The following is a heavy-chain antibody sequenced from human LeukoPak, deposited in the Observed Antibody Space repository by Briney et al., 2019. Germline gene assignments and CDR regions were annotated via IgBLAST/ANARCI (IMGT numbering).Heavy chain of an antibody. CDR3: ARMYSNYDSLDY. CDR2: MNPNSGNT. CDR1: GYIFTSYD. Sequence: ASVKVSCXASGYIFTSYDINWVRQATGQGLEWMGWMNPNSGNTGYAQKFQGRVTMTRNTSISTAYMELSSLRSEDTAVYYCARMYSNYDSLDYWGQGTLVTVSS. V-gene: IGHV1-8*01. J-gene: IGHJ4*02. D-gene: IGHD4-11*01.